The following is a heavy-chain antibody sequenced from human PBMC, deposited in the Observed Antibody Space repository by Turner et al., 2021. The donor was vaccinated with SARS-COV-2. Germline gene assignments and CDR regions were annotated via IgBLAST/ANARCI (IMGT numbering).Heavy chain of an antibody. CDR1: GGSISSSSYY. Sequence: QLQLQESGPGLVKPSETLSLTCTVSGGSISSSSYYWGWSRRPPGKGLEWIGSIYYSGSTYYNPSLKSRVTISVDTSKNQFSLKLSSVTAADTAVYYCASETRYYSGRGWFDPWGQGTLVTVSS. CDR2: IYYSGST. J-gene: IGHJ5*02. D-gene: IGHD3-10*02. CDR3: ASETRYYSGRGWFDP. V-gene: IGHV4-39*01.